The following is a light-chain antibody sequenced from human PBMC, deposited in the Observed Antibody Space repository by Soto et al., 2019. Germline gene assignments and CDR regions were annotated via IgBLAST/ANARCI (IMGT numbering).Light chain of an antibody. CDR2: DAY. Sequence: EIVLTQSPATLSLSLGERATLSCRASQSISIYLAWYQQKPGQAPRVLIYDAYNRATGIPARFSGSGSGTDFTLTISSLEPEDFAVYYCQQRSNWPLTFGGGTRVEIK. CDR3: QQRSNWPLT. V-gene: IGKV3-11*01. CDR1: QSISIY. J-gene: IGKJ4*01.